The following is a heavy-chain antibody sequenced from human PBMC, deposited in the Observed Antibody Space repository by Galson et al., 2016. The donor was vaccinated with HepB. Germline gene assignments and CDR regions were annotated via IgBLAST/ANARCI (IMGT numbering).Heavy chain of an antibody. V-gene: IGHV3-53*01. CDR1: GFTVSSNY. D-gene: IGHD3-22*01. CDR3: AREGNHFDSSGYYPSYYGMDV. J-gene: IGHJ6*02. CDR2: IYSGGST. Sequence: SLRLSCAASGFTVSSNYMSWVRQAPGKGLEWVSVIYSGGSTYYVDSVKGRFTFSRDNSKNTLYLQMNSLRAEDTAVYYCAREGNHFDSSGYYPSYYGMDVWGQGTTVTVSS.